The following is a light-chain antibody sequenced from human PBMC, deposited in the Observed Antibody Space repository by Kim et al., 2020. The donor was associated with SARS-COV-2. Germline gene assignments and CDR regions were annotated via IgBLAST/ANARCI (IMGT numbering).Light chain of an antibody. V-gene: IGKV3-20*01. J-gene: IGKJ1*01. CDR3: QQHGTTPPWT. Sequence: EIVLTQSPGTLSLSPGDRATLSCRDSQSVSSNYLAWYQQKPGQAPRLLIYDSSSRVTGIPDRFSGSGSGTDFTLTISRLEPEDFAVYYCQQHGTTPPWTFGQGTKVDIK. CDR2: DSS. CDR1: QSVSSNY.